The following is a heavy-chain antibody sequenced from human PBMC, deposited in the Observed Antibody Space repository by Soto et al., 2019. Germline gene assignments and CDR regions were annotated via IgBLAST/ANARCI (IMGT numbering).Heavy chain of an antibody. V-gene: IGHV4-30-4*01. CDR3: ARDTYSGYDFGL. J-gene: IGHJ5*02. CDR1: GASVAGGSYY. D-gene: IGHD5-12*01. Sequence: QVQLRESGPGLVKPSQTLSLTCSVSGASVAGGSYYRSWVRQPPGKGLEWIGYIPSRGRPFYNPSLTIRGTISADTSKNQLSLQLTSVTAADTAVYYCARDTYSGYDFGLWGQGTLVTVSS. CDR2: IPSRGRP.